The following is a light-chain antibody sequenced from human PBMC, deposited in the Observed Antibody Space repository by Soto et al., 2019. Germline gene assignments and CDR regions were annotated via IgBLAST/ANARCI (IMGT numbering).Light chain of an antibody. CDR2: AAS. CDR1: QSIVTY. CDR3: QQSYSTSPWT. J-gene: IGKJ1*01. V-gene: IGKV1-39*01. Sequence: DILMTQSPSSLSASVGDRVTITCRASQSIVTYLNWYLQKPGKAPKLLIYAASNLQSGVPSRFSGSGSGTDFTLTISSLQPEDFATYFCQQSYSTSPWTFGQGTKVEIK.